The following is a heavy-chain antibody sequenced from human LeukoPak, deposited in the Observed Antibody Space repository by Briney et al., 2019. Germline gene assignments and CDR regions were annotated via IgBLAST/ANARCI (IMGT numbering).Heavy chain of an antibody. J-gene: IGHJ4*02. CDR2: ITNSGSDI. Sequence: GGSLRLSCVVSGFTFSDFHMSWLRQAPGKGLEWISYITNSGSDIEYADSVKGRFTISWDNAKKSLYLEMNTLRAEDTAIYYCACPYRSRFDYWGQGTLVTVS. CDR1: GFTFSDFH. V-gene: IGHV3-11*01. D-gene: IGHD6-13*01. CDR3: ACPYRSRFDY.